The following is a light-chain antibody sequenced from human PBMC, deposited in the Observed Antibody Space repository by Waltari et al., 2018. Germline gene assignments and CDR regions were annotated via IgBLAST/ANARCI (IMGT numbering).Light chain of an antibody. CDR3: SSYTSSSTV. J-gene: IGLJ3*02. CDR2: DVS. Sequence: WYQQPPGKAPKLMIYDVSKRPSGVSNRFSGSKSGNTASLTISGLQAEDEADYYCSSYTSSSTVFGGGTKLTVL. V-gene: IGLV2-14*04.